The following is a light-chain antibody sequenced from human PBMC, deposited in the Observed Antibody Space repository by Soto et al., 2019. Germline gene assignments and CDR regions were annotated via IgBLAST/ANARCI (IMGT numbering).Light chain of an antibody. V-gene: IGKV3-11*01. CDR3: LQRSGWPST. CDR1: QSVSRY. CDR2: DAS. Sequence: EIVLTQSPATLSLSPGERATLSCSASQSVSRYLAWYQQKPGQAPRLLIFDASNRTTGIPARFSGSGSGTDITLTISSLEPEDFAVYYCLQRSGWPSTFGGGTKV. J-gene: IGKJ4*01.